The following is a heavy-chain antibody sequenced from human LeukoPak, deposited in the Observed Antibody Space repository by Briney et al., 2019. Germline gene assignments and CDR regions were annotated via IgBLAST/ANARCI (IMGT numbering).Heavy chain of an antibody. V-gene: IGHV4-39*07. CDR2: IYYSGST. Sequence: SETLSLTCTVSGGSIGSSSYYWGWIRQPPGKGLNWIGSIYYSGSTYYNPSLKSRVTISVDTSKNQFSLKLSSVTAADTAVYYCARDGSWNLLRPNANDAFDIWGQGTMVTVSS. D-gene: IGHD1-1*01. CDR1: GGSIGSSSYY. CDR3: ARDGSWNLLRPNANDAFDI. J-gene: IGHJ3*02.